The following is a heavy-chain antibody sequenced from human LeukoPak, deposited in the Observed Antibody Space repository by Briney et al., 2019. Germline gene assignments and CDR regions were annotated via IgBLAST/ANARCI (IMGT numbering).Heavy chain of an antibody. CDR1: GFTFSSYW. CDR2: INSDGSST. J-gene: IGHJ3*02. V-gene: IGHV3-74*01. CDR3: AGGGYSSYDAFDI. D-gene: IGHD6-19*01. Sequence: PGGSLSLSCAASGFTFSSYWMHWVRQAPGRGLVWVSRINSDGSSTSYADSVKGRFTISRDNAKNTLYPQMNSLRAEDTAVYYCAGGGYSSYDAFDIWGQGTMVTVSS.